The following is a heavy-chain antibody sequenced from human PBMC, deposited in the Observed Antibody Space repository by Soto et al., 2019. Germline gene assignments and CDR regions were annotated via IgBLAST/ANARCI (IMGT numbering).Heavy chain of an antibody. Sequence: GGSLRLSCAASGFTFSNAWMNWGRQAPGKGLEWVGRIKSKTDGGTTDYAAPVKGRFTISRDDSKNTLYLQMNSLKTEDTAVYYCTTDAYYDFWSGYYKESWFDPWGQGTLVTVS. D-gene: IGHD3-3*01. CDR2: IKSKTDGGTT. J-gene: IGHJ5*02. CDR1: GFTFSNAW. V-gene: IGHV3-15*07. CDR3: TTDAYYDFWSGYYKESWFDP.